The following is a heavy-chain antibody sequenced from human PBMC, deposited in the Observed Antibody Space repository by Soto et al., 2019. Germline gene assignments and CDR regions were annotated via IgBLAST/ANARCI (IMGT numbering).Heavy chain of an antibody. V-gene: IGHV3-33*01. CDR1: GFTFSNYG. D-gene: IGHD3-10*01. Sequence: QVQLVESGGGVVQPGRSLRLSCAASGFTFSNYGMHWVRQAPGKGLEWVAVILNDGSNRYHADSVKDRFTNSRDNSXXXXXXXXXXXXXXDTXXYXCARDDEYSGNGMDVWGQGTTVTVS. CDR3: ARDDEYSGNGMDV. J-gene: IGHJ6*02. CDR2: ILNDGSNR.